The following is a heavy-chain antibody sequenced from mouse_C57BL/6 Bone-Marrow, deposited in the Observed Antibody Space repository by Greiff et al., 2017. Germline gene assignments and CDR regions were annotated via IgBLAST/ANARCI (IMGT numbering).Heavy chain of an antibody. J-gene: IGHJ4*01. CDR3: ADSNYVDYAMDD. V-gene: IGHV1-19*01. Sequence: VQLQQSGPVLVKPGASVKMSCKASGYTFTDYYMNWVKQSHGKSLEWIGVINPYNGGTSYNQKFKGKATLTVDKSSSTAYLELNSLTSEDSAVXDGADSNYVDYAMDDWGQGTSVTVAS. D-gene: IGHD2-5*01. CDR2: INPYNGGT. CDR1: GYTFTDYY.